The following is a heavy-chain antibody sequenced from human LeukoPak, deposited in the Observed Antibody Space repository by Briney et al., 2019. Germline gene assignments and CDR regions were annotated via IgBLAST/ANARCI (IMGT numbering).Heavy chain of an antibody. D-gene: IGHD2-15*01. Sequence: GGSLRLSCAASGFTFDDYGMSWVRQAPGEGLGWVSGINWNGGSTGYADSVKGRFTISRDNAKNSLYLQMNSLRAGDTAVYYCARGHQTQYCSGGSCYGIDAFDIWGQGTMVTVSS. J-gene: IGHJ3*02. CDR2: INWNGGST. V-gene: IGHV3-20*04. CDR1: GFTFDDYG. CDR3: ARGHQTQYCSGGSCYGIDAFDI.